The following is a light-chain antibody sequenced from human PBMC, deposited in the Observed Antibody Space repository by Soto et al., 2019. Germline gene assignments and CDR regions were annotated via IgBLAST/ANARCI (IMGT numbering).Light chain of an antibody. CDR3: QQYDNWPLT. J-gene: IGKJ4*01. CDR2: GAS. CDR1: QSVSSN. Sequence: EIVMTQSPATLSVSPGERATLSCRASQSVSSNLAWYQQKPGQPPRLLIYGASTRATGIPARFSGSGSGTELTLTISSLQSEDFAVYYCQQYDNWPLTFGGGTKVEI. V-gene: IGKV3-15*01.